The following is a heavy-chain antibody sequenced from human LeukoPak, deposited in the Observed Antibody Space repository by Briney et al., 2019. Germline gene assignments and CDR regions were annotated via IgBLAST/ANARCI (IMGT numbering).Heavy chain of an antibody. CDR1: GGSISSYY. J-gene: IGHJ4*02. D-gene: IGHD3-10*01. CDR3: ASGRGNYHGSGRSYFDY. CDR2: VNRSGGT. V-gene: IGHV4-34*01. Sequence: SETLSLTCTVSGGSISSYYWSWIRQPPGKGLEWIGEVNRSGGTNYNPSLKSRVTVSVDKSKNQFSLKLSSVTAADRAVYYCASGRGNYHGSGRSYFDYWGLGTLVTVSS.